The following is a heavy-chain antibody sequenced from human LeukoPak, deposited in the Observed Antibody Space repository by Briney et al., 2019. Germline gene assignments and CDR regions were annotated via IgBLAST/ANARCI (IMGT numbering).Heavy chain of an antibody. CDR2: ISGSGRTT. Sequence: AGGSLRLSCAASGFTFSKHAMSWVRQTPGKGLQWVSVISGSGRTTEYADSVKGRFTISRDNSKNTLSLQMNSLRVEDTAIYYCAKNVVVKRYIDYWGQGTLVTVSS. CDR3: AKNVVVKRYIDY. CDR1: GFTFSKHA. V-gene: IGHV3-23*01. D-gene: IGHD2-15*01. J-gene: IGHJ4*02.